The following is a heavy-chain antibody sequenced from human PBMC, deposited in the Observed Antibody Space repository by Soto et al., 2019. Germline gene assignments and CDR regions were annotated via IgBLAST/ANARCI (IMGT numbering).Heavy chain of an antibody. J-gene: IGHJ6*02. CDR3: ARGKDYDSDYGMDV. CDR2: IYYSGST. D-gene: IGHD3-22*01. V-gene: IGHV4-31*03. Sequence: SETLSLTCTVSGGSISSGGYYWSWIRQHPGKGLEWIGYIYYSGSTYYNPSLKSRVTISVDTSKNQFSLKLSSVTAADTAVYYCARGKDYDSDYGMDVWGQGTTVTVSS. CDR1: GGSISSGGYY.